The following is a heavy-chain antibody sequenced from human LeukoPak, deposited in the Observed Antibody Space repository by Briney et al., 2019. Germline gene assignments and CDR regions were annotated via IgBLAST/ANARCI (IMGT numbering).Heavy chain of an antibody. Sequence: SETLSLTCTVSGGSISSYYWSWIRQPAGKGLEWIGRIYTSGSTNYNPSLKSRVTMSVDTSKNQFSLKLSSVTAADTAVYYCARDLYQLLWNWFDPWGQRTLVTVSS. CDR1: GGSISSYY. CDR2: IYTSGST. D-gene: IGHD2-2*01. CDR3: ARDLYQLLWNWFDP. J-gene: IGHJ5*02. V-gene: IGHV4-4*07.